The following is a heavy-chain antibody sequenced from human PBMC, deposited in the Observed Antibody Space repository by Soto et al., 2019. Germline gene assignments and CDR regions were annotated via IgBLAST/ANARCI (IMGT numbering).Heavy chain of an antibody. D-gene: IGHD6-13*01. V-gene: IGHV1-58*01. CDR3: AADQGIAAPHYYGMDV. J-gene: IGHJ6*02. CDR1: GFTFTSSA. Sequence: GASVKVSCKASGFTFTSSAVQWVRQARGQRLEWIGWIVVGSGNTNYAQKFQERVTITRDMSTSTAYMELSSLRSEDTAVYYCAADQGIAAPHYYGMDVWGQGTTVTVSS. CDR2: IVVGSGNT.